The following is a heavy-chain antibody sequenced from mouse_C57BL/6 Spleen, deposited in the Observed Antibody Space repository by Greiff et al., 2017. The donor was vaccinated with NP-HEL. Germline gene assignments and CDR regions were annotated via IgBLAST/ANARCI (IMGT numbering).Heavy chain of an antibody. D-gene: IGHD2-5*01. CDR1: GYTFTEYT. J-gene: IGHJ2*01. CDR3: ARHDYSNYEVDYYFDY. Sequence: QVQLKQSGAELVKPGASVKLSCKASGYTFTEYTIHWVKQRSGQGLEWIGWFYPGRGSIKYNEKFKDKATLTADKSSSTVYMELSRLTSEDSAVYFCARHDYSNYEVDYYFDYWGQGTTLTVSS. CDR2: FYPGRGSI. V-gene: IGHV1-62-2*01.